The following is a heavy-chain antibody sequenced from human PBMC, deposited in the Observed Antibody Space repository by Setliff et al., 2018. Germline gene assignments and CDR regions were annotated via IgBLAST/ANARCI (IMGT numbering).Heavy chain of an antibody. V-gene: IGHV1-69*10. CDR1: GDTFSSHV. J-gene: IGHJ3*01. Sequence: ASVKVSCKASGDTFSSHVITWVRQAPGQGFEWMGGIIPLLGIPNYAQKFQGRVTINADKSTNTVYMEVSSLRSEDTAVYYCARVRYRGDRAQKGGPRHAFDVWGQGTMVTVSS. CDR2: IIPLLGIP. CDR3: ARVRYRGDRAQKGGPRHAFDV. D-gene: IGHD2-2*01.